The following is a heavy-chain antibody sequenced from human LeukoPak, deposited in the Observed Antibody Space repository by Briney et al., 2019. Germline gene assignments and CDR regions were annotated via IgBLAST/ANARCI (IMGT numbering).Heavy chain of an antibody. CDR2: IWGDGSNR. Sequence: PGGSLRLSCSTPGFTFSHFGMHWVRQAPGKGLEWVAVIWGDGSNRYYGDSVKGRFTISRDNSQNSVYLHMNNLRVEDTAVYYCAKDAQRGFDYSNSLESWGQGTLVIVSS. D-gene: IGHD4-11*01. J-gene: IGHJ5*01. CDR1: GFTFSHFG. V-gene: IGHV3-33*06. CDR3: AKDAQRGFDYSNSLES.